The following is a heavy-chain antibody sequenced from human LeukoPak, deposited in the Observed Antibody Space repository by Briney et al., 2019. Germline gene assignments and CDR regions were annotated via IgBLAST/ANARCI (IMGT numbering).Heavy chain of an antibody. CDR3: ARAPGPLERLDY. V-gene: IGHV4-59*01. Sequence: SETLSLTCTVSGGPITSYYWSWIRPPPGKGLEWIGYIYNSGSTNYNPSLKSRVTISVDMSNNQFSLNLRSVTAADTAVYYCARAPGPLERLDYWGQGTLVTVSS. CDR1: GGPITSYY. J-gene: IGHJ4*02. CDR2: IYNSGST.